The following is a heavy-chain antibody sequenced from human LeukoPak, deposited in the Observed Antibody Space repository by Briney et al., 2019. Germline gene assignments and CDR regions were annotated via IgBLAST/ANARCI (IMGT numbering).Heavy chain of an antibody. CDR1: GGSFSGYY. J-gene: IGHJ3*02. CDR2: INHSGST. D-gene: IGHD3-22*01. V-gene: IGHV4-34*01. CDR3: ARGLRYYYDSSGYYRAIDAFDI. Sequence: PSETLSLTCAVYGGSFSGYYWSWIRQPPGKGLEWIGEINHSGSTSYNPSLKSRVTISVDTSKNQFSLKLSSVTAADTAVYYCARGLRYYYDSSGYYRAIDAFDIWGQGTMVTVSS.